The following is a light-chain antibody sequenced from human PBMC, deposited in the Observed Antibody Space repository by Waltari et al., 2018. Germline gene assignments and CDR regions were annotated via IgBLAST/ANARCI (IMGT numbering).Light chain of an antibody. CDR1: SRDFVTSTS. CDR3: SSQSSDNVVL. CDR2: DVS. J-gene: IGLJ3*02. Sequence: QSALTQPASVSGSPGQSLTISCTGPSRDFVTSTSVPWYQDHPGQGPKVIIYDVSNRPSGVSARFSGSKSGNTASLTISGLQAEDEADYYCSSQSSDNVVLFGGGTKVTVL. V-gene: IGLV2-14*03.